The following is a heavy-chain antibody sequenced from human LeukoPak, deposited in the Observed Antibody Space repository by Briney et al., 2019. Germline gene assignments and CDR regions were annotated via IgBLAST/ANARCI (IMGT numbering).Heavy chain of an antibody. Sequence: GGSLRLSCAASGFTLRDYSMTWVRQAPGQGLEWVSFLTSGGVSAFYADSVRGRFTVSRDDDRNSLSLYMNTLRADDTAVYSCASSLNTVMVSPYYLEYWGPGTLVTVSS. CDR3: ASSLNTVMVSPYYLEY. CDR2: LTSGGVSA. D-gene: IGHD5-18*01. J-gene: IGHJ4*02. CDR1: GFTLRDYS. V-gene: IGHV3-11*04.